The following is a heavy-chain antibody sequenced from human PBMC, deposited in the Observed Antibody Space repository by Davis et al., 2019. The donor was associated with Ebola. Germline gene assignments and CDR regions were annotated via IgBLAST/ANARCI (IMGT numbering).Heavy chain of an antibody. D-gene: IGHD3-3*01. CDR1: GGTFSSYA. CDR2: ISAYDGDT. J-gene: IGHJ4*02. V-gene: IGHV1-18*01. Sequence: ASVKVSCKASGGTFSSYAITWVRQAPGQGLEWMGWISAYDGDTNYAQNLQDRVTMTTDTSTSTAYMELRSLRSDDTAVYYCARDSRTAIFGVGFAYWGQGTLVSVSS. CDR3: ARDSRTAIFGVGFAY.